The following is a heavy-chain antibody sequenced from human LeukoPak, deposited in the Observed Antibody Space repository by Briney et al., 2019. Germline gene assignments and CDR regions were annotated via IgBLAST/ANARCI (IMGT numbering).Heavy chain of an antibody. CDR3: ATDEAATGRLDC. D-gene: IGHD1-1*01. Sequence: GGSLRLSCAASGFNFRNYWMHWVRQAPGKGLVWVSRINSDGSSTSYADSVKGRFTISRDNAENTLYLQINSLRAEDTAVYYCATDEAATGRLDCWGQGTLVTDSS. J-gene: IGHJ4*02. CDR1: GFNFRNYW. V-gene: IGHV3-74*01. CDR2: INSDGSST.